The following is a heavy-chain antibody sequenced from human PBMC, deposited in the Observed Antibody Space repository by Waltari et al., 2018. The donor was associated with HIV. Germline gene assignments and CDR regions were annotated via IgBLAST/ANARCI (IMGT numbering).Heavy chain of an antibody. CDR1: GFIFSNYA. D-gene: IGHD1-26*01. V-gene: IGHV3-23*01. Sequence: EVQLLESGGGLVQPGGSLRHSGATSGFIFSNYALSWVRQAPGKGLEWVSTIRSIGDTTYYADSVKGRFTTTRANSKDTLYLQMNSLRAEDTAVYYCAKDSMGAIDVEDYFDFWGQGTLVTVSS. J-gene: IGHJ4*02. CDR3: AKDSMGAIDVEDYFDF. CDR2: IRSIGDTT.